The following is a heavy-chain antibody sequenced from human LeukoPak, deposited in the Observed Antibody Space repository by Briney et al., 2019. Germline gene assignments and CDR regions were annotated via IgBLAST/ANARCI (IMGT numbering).Heavy chain of an antibody. CDR1: GFTFSSYA. Sequence: GGSLRLSYAASGFTFSSYAMSWVRQAPGKGLEWVSAISGSGGSTYYADSVKGRFTISRDNSKNTLYLQMNSLRAEDTAVYYCATLPRIAAAGEGYWGQGTLVTVSS. D-gene: IGHD6-13*01. J-gene: IGHJ4*02. CDR2: ISGSGGST. V-gene: IGHV3-23*01. CDR3: ATLPRIAAAGEGY.